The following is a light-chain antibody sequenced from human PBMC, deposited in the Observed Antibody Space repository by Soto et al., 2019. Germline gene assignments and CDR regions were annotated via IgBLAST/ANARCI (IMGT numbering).Light chain of an antibody. Sequence: IQMTQSPSTLSGYVGDRVTITCRASQTISSWLAWYQQKPGKAPKLLIYAASSLQSGVPSRFSGSGSGTDFTLTISSLQPEDFATYYCLQDYNYPLTFGQGTKVDIK. CDR1: QTISSW. J-gene: IGKJ1*01. CDR3: LQDYNYPLT. V-gene: IGKV1-6*01. CDR2: AAS.